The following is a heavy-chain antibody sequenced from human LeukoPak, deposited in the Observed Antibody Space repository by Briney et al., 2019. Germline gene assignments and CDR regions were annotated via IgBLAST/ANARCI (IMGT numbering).Heavy chain of an antibody. Sequence: SETLSLTCTVSGGSISSGGYYWSWIRQHPGKGLEWIGYIYYSGSTNYNPSLKSRVTISVDTSKNQFTLKLSSVTAADTAVYYCARGGYSGSYKGGWFDPWGQGTLVTVSS. J-gene: IGHJ5*02. CDR2: IYYSGST. D-gene: IGHD1-26*01. V-gene: IGHV4-61*08. CDR1: GGSISSGGYY. CDR3: ARGGYSGSYKGGWFDP.